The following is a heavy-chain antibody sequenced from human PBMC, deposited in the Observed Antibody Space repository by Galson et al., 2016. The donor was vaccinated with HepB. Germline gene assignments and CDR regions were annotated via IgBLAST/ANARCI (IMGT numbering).Heavy chain of an antibody. D-gene: IGHD2-2*01. V-gene: IGHV3-15*01. CDR2: IKSTSDGGTP. CDR1: GFTFSDAW. J-gene: IGHJ3*01. Sequence: SLRLSCAVSGFTFSDAWMTWVRQAPGKGLEWVGRIKSTSDGGTPDHAAPVKGRFTISRDDSRNTVFLQMNSLKTEDTAVYYCATMKLGYCAVTSCYGAFDFWGQGAMVTVSS. CDR3: ATMKLGYCAVTSCYGAFDF.